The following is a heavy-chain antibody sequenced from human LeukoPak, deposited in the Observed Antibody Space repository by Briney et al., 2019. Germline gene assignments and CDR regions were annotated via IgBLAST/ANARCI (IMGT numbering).Heavy chain of an antibody. J-gene: IGHJ6*03. CDR3: ARSRDYFYMDV. V-gene: IGHV3-30*03. CDR1: GFTFSSYG. Sequence: TGGSLRLSCAASGFTFSSYGMHWVRQAPGKGLEWVAVISYDGSNKYYADSVKGRFTISRDNAKNSLYLQMNSLRAEDTAIYYCARSRDYFYMDVWGKGTTVSVSS. CDR2: ISYDGSNK.